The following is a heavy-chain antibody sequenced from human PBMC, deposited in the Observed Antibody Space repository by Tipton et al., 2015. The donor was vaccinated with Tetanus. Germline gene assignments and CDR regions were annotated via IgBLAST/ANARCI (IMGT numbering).Heavy chain of an antibody. CDR1: GGTFSNYV. J-gene: IGHJ6*02. CDR3: ARVQEQRVYYYGMVV. Sequence: QLVQSGAEVKKPGSSVKVSCKSSGGTFSNYVFYWVRQAPGQGLERMGWISAYNGKTKYAQRLQGRVTMTTDRSASTAYMDLRRLRSDDTAVYYCARVQEQRVYYYGMVVWGQGTAVTVSS. CDR2: ISAYNGKT. V-gene: IGHV1-18*01. D-gene: IGHD6-6*01.